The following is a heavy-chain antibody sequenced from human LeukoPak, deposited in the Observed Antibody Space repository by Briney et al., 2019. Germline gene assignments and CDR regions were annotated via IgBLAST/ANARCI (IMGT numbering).Heavy chain of an antibody. CDR3: ARDKERVFFYMDV. Sequence: GGSLRLSCAASGFTLSSYSMDWVRQAPGKGLAWVSSISSSSSYIYYADSVKGRFTISRDNAKNSLYLQMNSLRAEDTAVYYCARDKERVFFYMDVWGKGTTVTVSS. CDR1: GFTLSSYS. V-gene: IGHV3-21*01. J-gene: IGHJ6*03. CDR2: ISSSSSYI. D-gene: IGHD5-24*01.